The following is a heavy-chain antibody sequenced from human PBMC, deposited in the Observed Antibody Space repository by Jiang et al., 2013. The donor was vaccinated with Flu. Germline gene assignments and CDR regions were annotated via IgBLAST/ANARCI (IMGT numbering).Heavy chain of an antibody. Sequence: GLVKPSQTLSLTCTVSGGSISSGNYYWSWVRQPAGKGLEWVGSIYANGNTMYNPSLKSRITMSLDTSKNQFSLNLNSVTAADTGVYYCARDLGDYSGRAYYFDYWGPGTLVTVSS. J-gene: IGHJ4*02. CDR2: IYANGNT. CDR3: ARDLGDYSGRAYYFDY. CDR1: GGSISSGNYY. D-gene: IGHD4-11*01. V-gene: IGHV4-61*02.